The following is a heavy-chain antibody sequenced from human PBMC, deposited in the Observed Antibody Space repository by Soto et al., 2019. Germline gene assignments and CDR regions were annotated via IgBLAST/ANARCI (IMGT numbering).Heavy chain of an antibody. D-gene: IGHD3-3*01. CDR1: GYTFTSYA. V-gene: IGHV1-3*01. CDR2: INAGNGNT. Sequence: ASVKGSCKASGYTFTSYAIHWVRQAPGQRLEWMGWINAGNGNTKYSQKFQGRVTITRDTSASTAYMELSSLRSEDTAVYYCSRGVVALDLNFWGQGAPVTSPQ. J-gene: IGHJ4*02. CDR3: SRGVVALDLNF.